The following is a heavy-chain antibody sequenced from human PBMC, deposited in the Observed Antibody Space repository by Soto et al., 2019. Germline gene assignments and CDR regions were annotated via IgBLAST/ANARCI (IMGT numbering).Heavy chain of an antibody. CDR3: AKGGCSGGTCHLDH. J-gene: IGHJ4*02. CDR1: GFTFSSYA. Sequence: EVQLLESGGGLVQPGGSLRLSCAASGFTFSSYAMTWVRQAPGKGLEWVSVITASGGSTYYADSAKGRFTFSRDNSKNTLFLQMNSLRVEDTAVYYCAKGGCSGGTCHLDHWGQGTLVTVSP. V-gene: IGHV3-23*01. D-gene: IGHD2-15*01. CDR2: ITASGGST.